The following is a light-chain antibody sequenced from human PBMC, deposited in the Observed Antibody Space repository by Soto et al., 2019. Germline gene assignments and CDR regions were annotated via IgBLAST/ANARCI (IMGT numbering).Light chain of an antibody. Sequence: SYELTQPPSVSVAPGETARITCGGNNIGSESVHWYQQKPGQAPVLVIYYDSARPSGIPERFSGSNSGNTATLTISRVEAGDEADYFCQVWDGSSDQQVFGGGTKVNVL. CDR3: QVWDGSSDQQV. CDR2: YDS. J-gene: IGLJ3*02. CDR1: NIGSES. V-gene: IGLV3-21*04.